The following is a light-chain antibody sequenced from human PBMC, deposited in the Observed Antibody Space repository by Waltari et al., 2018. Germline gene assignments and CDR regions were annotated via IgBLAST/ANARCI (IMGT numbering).Light chain of an antibody. V-gene: IGKV4-1*01. CDR1: QSVLYSSNNKNY. CDR3: QQYYSTPRT. Sequence: DIVMTQSPDSLAVSLGERATINCKSSQSVLYSSNNKNYLAWYQQKPGQPPKRPIYWASTRESGVPDRFNGSGSGTEFTLTISSLQAEDVAVYYCQQYYSTPRTFGQGTRVEIK. CDR2: WAS. J-gene: IGKJ1*01.